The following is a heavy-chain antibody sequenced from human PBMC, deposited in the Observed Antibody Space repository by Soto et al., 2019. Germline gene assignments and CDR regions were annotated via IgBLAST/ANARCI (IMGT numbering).Heavy chain of an antibody. V-gene: IGHV3-7*05. D-gene: IGHD3-10*01. J-gene: IGHJ6*02. CDR1: GFTLSSYW. CDR3: AREVLVWFGEFLEDYYYHGMDV. Sequence: EVQVVESGGGLVQPGGSLRLSCAASGFTLSSYWMTWVRQAPGKGLEWVANIKEDGSETHYVDSVKGRFTIYRDNAKNSLYLQLNSLRAEDTAVYYCAREVLVWFGEFLEDYYYHGMDVWGQGTTVTVSS. CDR2: IKEDGSET.